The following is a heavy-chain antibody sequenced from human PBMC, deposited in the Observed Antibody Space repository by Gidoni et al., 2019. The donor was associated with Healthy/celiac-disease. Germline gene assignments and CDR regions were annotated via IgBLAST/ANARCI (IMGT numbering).Heavy chain of an antibody. CDR1: GGSISSGSYY. J-gene: IGHJ1*01. D-gene: IGHD6-19*01. V-gene: IGHV4-61*02. CDR2: IYTSGST. Sequence: QVQLQESGPGLVKPSQTLPLTCTVSGGSISSGSYYWSWIRQPAGKGLEWIGRIYTSGSTNYNPSLKSRVTISVDTSKNQFSLKLSSVTAADTAVYYCARGEPETGSGWYSEYFQHWGQGTLVTVSS. CDR3: ARGEPETGSGWYSEYFQH.